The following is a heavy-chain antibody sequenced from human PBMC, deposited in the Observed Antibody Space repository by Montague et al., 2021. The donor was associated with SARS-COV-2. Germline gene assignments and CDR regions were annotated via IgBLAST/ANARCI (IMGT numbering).Heavy chain of an antibody. V-gene: IGHV4-59*12. Sequence: SETLSLTCTVSGGSISSYYWSWIRHPPGKGIEYIWYIFYNESSTSNSTLTSRVTMSVETSKTQFSLKLTSVTAADTAVYYCVRSQEGKFVSRIYSPFWFFDLWGHGTLVTVSS. CDR2: IFYNESS. D-gene: IGHD2-21*01. J-gene: IGHJ2*01. CDR3: VRSQEGKFVSRIYSPFWFFDL. CDR1: GGSISSYY.